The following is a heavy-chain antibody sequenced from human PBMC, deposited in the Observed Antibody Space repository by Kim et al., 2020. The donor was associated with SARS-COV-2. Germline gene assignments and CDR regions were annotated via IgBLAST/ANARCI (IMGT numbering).Heavy chain of an antibody. CDR3: AKELKRGYCSGGSCYMYYYYYMDV. CDR2: ISGSGGST. J-gene: IGHJ6*03. Sequence: GGSLRLSCAASGFTFSSYAMSWVRQAPGKGLEWVSAISGSGGSTYYADSVKGRFTISRDNSKNTLYLQMNSLRAEDTAVYYCAKELKRGYCSGGSCYMYYYYYMDVWGKGTTVTVSS. D-gene: IGHD2-15*01. CDR1: GFTFSSYA. V-gene: IGHV3-23*01.